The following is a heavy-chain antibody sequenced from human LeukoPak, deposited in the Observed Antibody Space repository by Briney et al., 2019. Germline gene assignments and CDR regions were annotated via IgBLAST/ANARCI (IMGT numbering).Heavy chain of an antibody. V-gene: IGHV3-53*01. CDR1: GFTVSSNS. CDR3: ARGAGSYYYGMDV. J-gene: IGHJ6*02. Sequence: GGSLRLSCAASGFTVSSNSMSWVRQAPGKGPEWVSVIYSGGSPYFADSVKGRFTISRDNSKNTLYLQMNSLRAEDTAVYYCARGAGSYYYGMDVWGQGTTVTVSS. D-gene: IGHD1-26*01. CDR2: IYSGGSP.